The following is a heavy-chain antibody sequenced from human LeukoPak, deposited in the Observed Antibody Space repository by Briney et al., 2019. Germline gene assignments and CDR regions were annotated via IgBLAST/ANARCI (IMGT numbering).Heavy chain of an antibody. CDR3: TRGSIAYYYMDV. Sequence: PSETLSLTCTVSGGSISSYYWSWIRQPPGKGLEWIGNIYYSGSTNYNPSLKSRVTISVDTSKNQFSLKLSSVTAADTAVYYCTRGSIAYYYMDVWGKGTKVAISS. CDR2: IYYSGST. D-gene: IGHD3-22*01. CDR1: GGSISSYY. J-gene: IGHJ6*03. V-gene: IGHV4-59*01.